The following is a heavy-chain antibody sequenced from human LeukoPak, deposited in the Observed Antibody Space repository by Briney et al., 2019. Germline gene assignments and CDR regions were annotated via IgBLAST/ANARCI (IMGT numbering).Heavy chain of an antibody. CDR1: GYTFTAHY. CDR2: IDPNSGGT. Sequence: ASVKVSCKTSGYTFTAHYIHWVRQAPGQGLEWMGWIDPNSGGTNYAQKFLGSVTMTEDTSINTAFMEIRRLRSDDTAIYYCARGRGTTMVRGVITNYFDLWGRGSLVTVSS. D-gene: IGHD3-10*01. V-gene: IGHV1-2*02. J-gene: IGHJ2*01. CDR3: ARGRGTTMVRGVITNYFDL.